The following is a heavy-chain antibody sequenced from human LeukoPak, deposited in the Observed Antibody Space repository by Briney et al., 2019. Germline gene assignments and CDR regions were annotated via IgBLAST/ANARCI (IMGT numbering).Heavy chain of an antibody. CDR3: ATDTAMVRVSGNFDY. CDR2: INPNSGGT. Sequence: ASVKVSCKASGYTFTGYYMHWVRQAPGQGLEWMGGINPNSGGTNYAQKYQGRVTMTRDTSITTAYMELSRLRSDDTAVYYCATDTAMVRVSGNFDYWGQGTLVTVSS. CDR1: GYTFTGYY. J-gene: IGHJ4*02. V-gene: IGHV1-2*02. D-gene: IGHD5-18*01.